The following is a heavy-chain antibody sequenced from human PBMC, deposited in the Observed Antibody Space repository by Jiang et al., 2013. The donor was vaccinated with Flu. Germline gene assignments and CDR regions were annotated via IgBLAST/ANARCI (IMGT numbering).Heavy chain of an antibody. CDR2: INGDGSTT. CDR3: VRVKSGSWNWIDP. Sequence: VQLVESGGGLIQPGGSLRLSCATSGFTFTTYWMHWVRQAPGKGLVWVSRINGDGSTTTYADSVKGRFTISRDNARNTLYLQMNSLRAEDTGIYYCVRVKSGSWNWIDPWGQGTLVTVSS. D-gene: IGHD1-26*01. J-gene: IGHJ5*02. V-gene: IGHV3-74*01. CDR1: GFTFTTYW.